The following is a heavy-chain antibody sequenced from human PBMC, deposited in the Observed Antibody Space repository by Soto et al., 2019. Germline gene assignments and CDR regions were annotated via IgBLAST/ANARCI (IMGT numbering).Heavy chain of an antibody. J-gene: IGHJ6*03. CDR3: ARGIYDFWSGYYTYYYYMDV. D-gene: IGHD3-3*01. CDR1: GGSFSGYY. CDR2: INHSGST. Sequence: SETLSLTCAVYGGSFSGYYWSWIRQPPGKGLEWIGEINHSGSTNYNPSLKSRVTISVDTSKNQFSLKLSSVTAADTAVYYCARGIYDFWSGYYTYYYYMDVWGKGTTVTVSS. V-gene: IGHV4-34*01.